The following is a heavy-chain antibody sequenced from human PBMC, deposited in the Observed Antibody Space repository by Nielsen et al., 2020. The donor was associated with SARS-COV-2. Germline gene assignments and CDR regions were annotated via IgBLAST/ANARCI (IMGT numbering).Heavy chain of an antibody. CDR3: ARGLGDYYGMDV. V-gene: IGHV3-64*01. CDR2: ISSNGGST. D-gene: IGHD5/OR15-5a*01. Sequence: GESLKISCAASGFTFSSYAMHWVRQAPGKGLEYVSAISSNGGSTYYANSVKGRFTISRDNSKNTLYLQMGSLRAEDTAVYYCARGLGDYYGMDVWGQGTTVTVSS. CDR1: GFTFSSYA. J-gene: IGHJ6*02.